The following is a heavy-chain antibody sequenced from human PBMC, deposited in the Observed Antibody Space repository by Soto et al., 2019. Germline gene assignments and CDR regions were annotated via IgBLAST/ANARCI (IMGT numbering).Heavy chain of an antibody. CDR1: GYTLSDYY. CDR3: ARRTKPLAVGGVIPYFDY. Sequence: GASVKVSCKASGYTLSDYYLHRVRQAPGQGLEWIGWINPNSGATKYAQKFQGRVTLTRDTSINTAYMELTRLTSDDTAVYYCARRTKPLAVGGVIPYFDYWGQGTLVTGSS. CDR2: INPNSGAT. J-gene: IGHJ4*02. D-gene: IGHD6-19*01. V-gene: IGHV1-2*02.